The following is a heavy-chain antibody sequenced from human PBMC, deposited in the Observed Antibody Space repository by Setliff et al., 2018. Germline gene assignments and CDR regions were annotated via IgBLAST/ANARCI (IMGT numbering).Heavy chain of an antibody. CDR2: FDPEDGET. CDR1: GYTLTELS. J-gene: IGHJ4*02. Sequence: ASVKVSCKASGYTLTELSMHWVRQAPGKGLEWMGGFDPEDGETIYAQKFQGRVTMTEDTSTDTAYMELSSLRSEDTAVYYCAFNSGWYGYYFDYWGQGTLVTVSS. V-gene: IGHV1-24*01. D-gene: IGHD6-19*01. CDR3: AFNSGWYGYYFDY.